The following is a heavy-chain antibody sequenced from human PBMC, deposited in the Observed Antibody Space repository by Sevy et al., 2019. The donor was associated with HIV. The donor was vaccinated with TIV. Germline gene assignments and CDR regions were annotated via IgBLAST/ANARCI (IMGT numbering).Heavy chain of an antibody. J-gene: IGHJ1*01. CDR1: GFTFNNYS. V-gene: IGHV3-30*04. CDR2: ISRDGSTN. D-gene: IGHD3-16*01. CDR3: ARDGGSTGNCEVVGF. Sequence: GGSLRLSCAASGFTFNNYSMTWVRQAPGKGLEWVADISRDGSTNYYVDSVKGRFTISRDKAKKTLYLQMNSLRAEDTAVYYCARDGGSTGNCEVVGFWGQGTPVTVSS.